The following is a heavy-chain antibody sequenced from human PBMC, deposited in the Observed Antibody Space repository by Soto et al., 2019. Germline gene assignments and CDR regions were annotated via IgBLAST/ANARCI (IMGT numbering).Heavy chain of an antibody. CDR3: AYGSGSYLHYFEY. J-gene: IGHJ4*02. CDR1: GYTFTDHY. V-gene: IGHV1-69-2*01. Sequence: ASVKVSCKVSGYTFTDHYVHWVQQAPGKGLELLGLVDPEESETIYAEKFQGRVTITADTSTDTAYMELRSLIYENTGVYYCAYGSGSYLHYFEYWGQGTLVTVSS. D-gene: IGHD3-10*01. CDR2: VDPEESET.